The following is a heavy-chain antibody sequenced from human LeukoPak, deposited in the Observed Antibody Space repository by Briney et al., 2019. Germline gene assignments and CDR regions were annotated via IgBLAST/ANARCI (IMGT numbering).Heavy chain of an antibody. Sequence: ASVKVSCKASGYTFTDYYIYLVRQAPGQGLEWMGWINPNSGGTNYPQRFQGRVTMTRDTSITTAYMELSSLTADDTAVYYCATRSSGTNYYYYYGMDVWGQGNTVTVSS. CDR2: INPNSGGT. CDR1: GYTFTDYY. CDR3: ATRSSGTNYYYYYGMDV. V-gene: IGHV1-2*02. J-gene: IGHJ6*02. D-gene: IGHD6-19*01.